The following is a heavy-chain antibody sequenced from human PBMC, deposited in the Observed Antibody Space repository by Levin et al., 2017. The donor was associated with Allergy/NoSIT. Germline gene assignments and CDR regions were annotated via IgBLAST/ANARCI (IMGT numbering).Heavy chain of an antibody. J-gene: IGHJ6*03. Sequence: GESLKISCAASGFTFSSFAMHWVRQAPGKGLEWVAVIWYDGSNKYYADSVKGQFTISRDNSKNSLYLQMSSLRAEDTALYYCARGAPGYCSGSSCYLVGIYYYMDVWGKGTTVTVSS. CDR2: IWYDGSNK. CDR1: GFTFSSFA. CDR3: ARGAPGYCSGSSCYLVGIYYYMDV. V-gene: IGHV3-33*01. D-gene: IGHD2-2*01.